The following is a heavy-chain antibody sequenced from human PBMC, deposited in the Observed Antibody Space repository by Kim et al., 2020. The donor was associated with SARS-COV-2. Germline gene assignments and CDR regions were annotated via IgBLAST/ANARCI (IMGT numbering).Heavy chain of an antibody. CDR2: INSDGSST. CDR3: ARASGLRFLEWSPPLYWYLDL. D-gene: IGHD3-3*01. Sequence: GGSLRLSCAASGFTFSSYWMHWVRQAPGKGLVWVSRINSDGSSTSYADSVKGRFTISRDNAKNTLYLQMNSLRAEDTAVYYCARASGLRFLEWSPPLYWYLDLWGRGTLVTVSS. CDR1: GFTFSSYW. V-gene: IGHV3-74*01. J-gene: IGHJ2*01.